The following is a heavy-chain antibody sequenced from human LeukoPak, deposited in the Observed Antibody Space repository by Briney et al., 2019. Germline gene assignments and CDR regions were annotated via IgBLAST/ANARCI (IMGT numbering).Heavy chain of an antibody. V-gene: IGHV4-31*11. CDR2: IYDSGAT. Sequence: SSETLSLTCAVSSGSINDGGYYWSWIRQQPGKGLEWIGYIYDSGATYYSPALQSRVAISVDTSDNNFSLKLRSLTAADTAVYYCATGGDLRGFDYWGQGTLVTVSS. J-gene: IGHJ4*02. CDR1: SGSINDGGYY. CDR3: ATGGDLRGFDY. D-gene: IGHD3-16*01.